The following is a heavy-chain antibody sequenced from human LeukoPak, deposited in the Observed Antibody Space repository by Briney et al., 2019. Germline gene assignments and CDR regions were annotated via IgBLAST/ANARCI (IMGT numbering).Heavy chain of an antibody. J-gene: IGHJ4*02. Sequence: SETLSLTCAVSGGSISSGGYSWSWIRQPPGKGLEWIGYIYHSGSTYYNPSLKSRVTISVDRSKNQFSLKLSSVTAADTAVYYCARYGSGYYRDFDYWGQGTLVTVSS. CDR2: IYHSGST. CDR3: ARYGSGYYRDFDY. CDR1: GGSISSGGYS. V-gene: IGHV4-30-2*01. D-gene: IGHD3-22*01.